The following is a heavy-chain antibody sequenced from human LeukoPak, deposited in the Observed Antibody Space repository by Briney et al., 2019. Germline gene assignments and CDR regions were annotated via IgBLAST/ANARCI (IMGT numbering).Heavy chain of an antibody. V-gene: IGHV1-8*02. CDR1: GGTFSSYA. D-gene: IGHD6-19*01. J-gene: IGHJ5*02. CDR2: MNPNSGNT. CDR3: ARGVRIAVAGALGYWFDP. Sequence: ASVKVSCKASGGTFSSYAISWVRQATGQGLEWMGWMNPNSGNTGYAQKFQGRVTMTRNTSISTAYMELSSLRSEGTAVYYCARGVRIAVAGALGYWFDPWGQGTLVTVSS.